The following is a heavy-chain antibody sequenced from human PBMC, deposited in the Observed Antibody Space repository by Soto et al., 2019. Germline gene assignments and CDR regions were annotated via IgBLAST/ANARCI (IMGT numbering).Heavy chain of an antibody. Sequence: GGSLRLSCAASGFTFSSYGMHGVRQAPGKGLEWVAVIWYDGSNKYYADSVKGRFTTSRDNSKNTLYLQMNSLRAEDTAVYYCARESQQWLTTYDYRGQGTMVTVSS. J-gene: IGHJ4*02. CDR3: ARESQQWLTTYDY. CDR2: IWYDGSNK. CDR1: GFTFSSYG. D-gene: IGHD6-19*01. V-gene: IGHV3-33*01.